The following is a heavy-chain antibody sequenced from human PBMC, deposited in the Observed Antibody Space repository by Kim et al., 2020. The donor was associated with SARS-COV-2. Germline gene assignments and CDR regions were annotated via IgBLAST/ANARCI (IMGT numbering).Heavy chain of an antibody. D-gene: IGHD6-13*01. CDR3: ARAREQQLIDY. J-gene: IGHJ4*02. CDR2: T. Sequence: TYYPGSVKGRFTISRENAKISLYLQVNSLGAGDTAVYYCARAREQQLIDYWGQGTLVTVSS. V-gene: IGHV3-13*01.